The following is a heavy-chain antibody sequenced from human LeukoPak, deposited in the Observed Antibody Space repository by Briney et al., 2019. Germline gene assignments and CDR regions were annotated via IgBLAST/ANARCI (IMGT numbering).Heavy chain of an antibody. J-gene: IGHJ6*02. CDR2: INPNSGGT. V-gene: IGHV1-2*04. CDR3: AISSGWYGDYYYGMDV. CDR1: GYTFTGYY. D-gene: IGHD6-19*01. Sequence: GALVKVSCKASGYTFTGYYMHWVRQAPGQGLEWMGWINPNSGGTNYAQKFQGWVTMTRDTSISTAYMELSRLRSDDTAVYYCAISSGWYGDYYYGMDVWGQGTTVTVSS.